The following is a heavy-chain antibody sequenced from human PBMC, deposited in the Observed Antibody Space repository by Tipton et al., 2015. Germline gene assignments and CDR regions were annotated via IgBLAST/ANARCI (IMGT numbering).Heavy chain of an antibody. J-gene: IGHJ4*02. D-gene: IGHD1-26*01. CDR3: SRDLLFSGTYKGDY. CDR1: GYSFTCYG. V-gene: IGHV1-18*01. Sequence: QLVQSGGEVKKPGASVKVSCKASGYSFTCYGISWVRLVPRQGLEWMGWISGHNGNTDYAQKFQGRVTLTRDTSTTTAYMELRSLTSDDTAVYYCSRDLLFSGTYKGDYWGQGTRVTVSS. CDR2: ISGHNGNT.